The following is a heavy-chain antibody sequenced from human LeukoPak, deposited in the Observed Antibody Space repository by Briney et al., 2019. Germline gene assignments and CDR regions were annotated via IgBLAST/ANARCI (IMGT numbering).Heavy chain of an antibody. Sequence: PGGSLRLSCVASGFDFDDYGMSWVRQAPGKGLEWVSAISNSRTTYYADSVKGRFTISRDNSKNTLYLQMNSLRAEDTALYYCAKGGRDTDYWGQGTLVTVSS. CDR3: AKGGRDTDY. J-gene: IGHJ4*02. V-gene: IGHV3-23*01. CDR2: ISNSRTT. CDR1: GFDFDDYG. D-gene: IGHD5-24*01.